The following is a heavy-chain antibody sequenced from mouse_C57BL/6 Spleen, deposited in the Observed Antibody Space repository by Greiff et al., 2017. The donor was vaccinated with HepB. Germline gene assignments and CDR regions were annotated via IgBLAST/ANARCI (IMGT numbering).Heavy chain of an antibody. CDR1: GFTFSSYA. J-gene: IGHJ1*03. Sequence: EVKLVESGEGLVKPGGSLKLSCAASGFTFSSYAMSWVRQTPEKRMEWVAYISSGGDYIYYADTVKGRFTISRDNARNTLYLQMSSLKSEDTAMYYCTDVKAYFDVWGTGTTVTVSS. CDR3: TDVKAYFDV. CDR2: ISSGGDYI. D-gene: IGHD1-3*01. V-gene: IGHV5-9-1*02.